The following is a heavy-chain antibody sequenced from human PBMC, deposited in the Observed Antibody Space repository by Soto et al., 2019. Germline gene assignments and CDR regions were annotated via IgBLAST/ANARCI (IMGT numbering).Heavy chain of an antibody. Sequence: GGSLRLSCAAPGFTFSSYAMSWVRQAPGKGLEWVSAISGSGGSTYYADSVKGRFTISRDNSKNTLYLQMNSLRAEDTAVYYCAKQIPAAILGSGMDVWGQGTTVTVSS. CDR1: GFTFSSYA. D-gene: IGHD2-2*01. CDR3: AKQIPAAILGSGMDV. CDR2: ISGSGGST. J-gene: IGHJ6*02. V-gene: IGHV3-23*01.